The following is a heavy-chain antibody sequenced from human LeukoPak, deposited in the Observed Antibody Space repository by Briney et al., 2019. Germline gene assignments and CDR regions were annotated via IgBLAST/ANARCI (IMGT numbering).Heavy chain of an antibody. CDR1: GFTFSSYW. CDR3: AALPRQACYYDSSGYYYFDY. Sequence: PGGSLRLSCAASGFTFSSYWMSWVRQAPGKGLQWVANIKQDGSEKYYVDSVKGRFTISRDNAKNSLYLQMNSLRAEDTAVYYCAALPRQACYYDSSGYYYFDYWGQGTLVTVSS. V-gene: IGHV3-7*01. J-gene: IGHJ4*02. D-gene: IGHD3-22*01. CDR2: IKQDGSEK.